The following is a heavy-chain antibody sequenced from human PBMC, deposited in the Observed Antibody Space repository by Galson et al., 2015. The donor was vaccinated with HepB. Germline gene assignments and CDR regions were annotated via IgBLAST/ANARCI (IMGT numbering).Heavy chain of an antibody. D-gene: IGHD4-17*01. V-gene: IGHV3-23*01. Sequence: SLRLSCAASGFTFSYYAMTWVREVPGKGLEWVSSISGYGDSTYYGDSVRGRFTASRDHSKNTLYLQMNSLKTEDTAVYYCLTGRTTVTHYFDYWGQGTLVTVSS. CDR3: LTGRTTVTHYFDY. J-gene: IGHJ4*02. CDR2: ISGYGDST. CDR1: GFTFSYYA.